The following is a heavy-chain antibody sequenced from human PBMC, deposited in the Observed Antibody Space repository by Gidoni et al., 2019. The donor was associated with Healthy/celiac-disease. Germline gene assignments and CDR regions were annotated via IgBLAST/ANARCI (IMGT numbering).Heavy chain of an antibody. Sequence: EVQLLVSGGGLVQPGVSMRLSCTASGFTFSSYSMNWVRQAPGKGLEWFSYISSSSSTIYYADSVKGRFTISRDNAKNSLYLQMNSLRDEDTAVYYCARERERAASYWSNFDYWGQGTLVTVSS. CDR2: ISSSSSTI. CDR1: GFTFSSYS. V-gene: IGHV3-48*02. J-gene: IGHJ4*02. D-gene: IGHD2-8*02. CDR3: ARERERAASYWSNFDY.